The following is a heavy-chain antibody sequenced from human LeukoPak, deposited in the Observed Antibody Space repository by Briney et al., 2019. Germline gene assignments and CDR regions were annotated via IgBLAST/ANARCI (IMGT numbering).Heavy chain of an antibody. D-gene: IGHD3-10*01. J-gene: IGHJ4*02. CDR1: GGSISSSSYY. CDR3: ANTDDIYYYFDY. Sequence: SETLSLTCTVSGGSISSSSYYWGWIRQPPGTGLEWIGSIYYSGSTYYNPSLKSRVPISVDTSKNQFSLKLSSVTAADTAVYYCANTDDIYYYFDYWGQGTLVTVSS. V-gene: IGHV4-39*01. CDR2: IYYSGST.